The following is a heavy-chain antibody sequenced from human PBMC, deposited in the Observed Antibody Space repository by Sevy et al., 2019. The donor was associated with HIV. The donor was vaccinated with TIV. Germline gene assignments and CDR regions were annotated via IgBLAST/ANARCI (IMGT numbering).Heavy chain of an antibody. J-gene: IGHJ6*02. CDR1: GFTFSSDG. D-gene: IGHD3-22*01. CDR2: IWYDGSNK. CDR3: ARDYYYDSSGYYLPYYYYGMDV. V-gene: IGHV3-33*01. Sequence: GGSLRLSCAASGFTFSSDGMHWVRQAPGKGLEWVAVIWYDGSNKYYADSVKGRFTISRDNSKNTLYLQMNSLRAEDTAVYYCARDYYYDSSGYYLPYYYYGMDVWGQGTTVTVSS.